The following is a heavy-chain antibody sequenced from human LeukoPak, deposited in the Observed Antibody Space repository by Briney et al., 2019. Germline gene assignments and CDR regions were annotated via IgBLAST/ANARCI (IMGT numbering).Heavy chain of an antibody. J-gene: IGHJ6*02. Sequence: GGSLRLSCAASGFTFSTRWMNWVRQAPGKGLEWVANIKKDGSEKYYVDSVKGRFTISRDNAKNSLYLQMNSLRAEDTAVYYCARDPQWTLPYGMDVWGQGTTVTVSS. CDR3: ARDPQWTLPYGMDV. CDR1: GFTFSTRW. D-gene: IGHD6-19*01. CDR2: IKKDGSEK. V-gene: IGHV3-7*05.